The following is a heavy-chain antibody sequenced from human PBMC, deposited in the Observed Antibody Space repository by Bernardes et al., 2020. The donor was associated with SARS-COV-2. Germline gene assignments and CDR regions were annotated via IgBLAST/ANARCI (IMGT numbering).Heavy chain of an antibody. D-gene: IGHD2-21*02. CDR1: GFTFRDYW. CDR2: INTDGSTT. J-gene: IGHJ4*02. V-gene: IGHV3-74*01. Sequence: RGSLRLSCAASGFTFRDYWVHWVRQAPGKWLVWVSRINTDGSTTNYADSVTGRFTISRDNARNTVYLQMNSLRAEDTAVYYCARAGDCRFAYWGQGNLVTVSS. CDR3: ARAGDCRFAY.